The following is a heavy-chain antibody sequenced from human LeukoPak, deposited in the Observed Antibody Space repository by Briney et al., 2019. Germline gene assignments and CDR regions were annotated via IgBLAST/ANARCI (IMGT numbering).Heavy chain of an antibody. Sequence: GASVKVSCKVSGYTFTGYDMHWVRQATGKGLEWMGCINPNNGETGYAQKFQGRVTMTRNTSTGKAYMGRSTLSSEDTAVYSRPRGRRCRGGSCYSVWLYWGQATLVTASS. J-gene: IGHJ4*02. CDR2: INPNNGET. CDR3: PRGRRCRGGSCYSVWLY. D-gene: IGHD2-15*01. V-gene: IGHV1-8*01. CDR1: GYTFTGYD.